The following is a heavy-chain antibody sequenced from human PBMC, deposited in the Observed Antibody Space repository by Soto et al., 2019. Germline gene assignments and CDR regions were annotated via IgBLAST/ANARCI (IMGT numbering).Heavy chain of an antibody. CDR2: IYYSGST. Sequence: QVQLQESGPGLVKPSQTLSLTCTVSGGSISSGDYYWRWIRQPPGKGLEWIGYIYYSGSTYYNPTLKSRAAISVHTSKNQFSLKLSSVTAADTAVYYCASIVGATDGIDYWGQGTLVTVSS. V-gene: IGHV4-30-4*01. D-gene: IGHD1-26*01. J-gene: IGHJ4*02. CDR3: ASIVGATDGIDY. CDR1: GGSISSGDYY.